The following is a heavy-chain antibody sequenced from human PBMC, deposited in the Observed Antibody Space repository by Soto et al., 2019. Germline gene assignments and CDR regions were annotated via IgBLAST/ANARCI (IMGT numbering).Heavy chain of an antibody. CDR1: GFTFSSYA. Sequence: GESLKISCAASGFTFSSYAMSWVRQAPGKGLEWVSAISGSGGSTYYADSVKGRFTISRDNSKNTLYLQMNSLRAEDTAVYYCAKSPESIAVAGFDYWGQGTLVTVSS. D-gene: IGHD6-19*01. CDR2: ISGSGGST. CDR3: AKSPESIAVAGFDY. V-gene: IGHV3-23*01. J-gene: IGHJ4*02.